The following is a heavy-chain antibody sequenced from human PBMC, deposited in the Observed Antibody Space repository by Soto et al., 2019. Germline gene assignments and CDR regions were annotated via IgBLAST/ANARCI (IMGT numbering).Heavy chain of an antibody. V-gene: IGHV4-59*01. Sequence: LETLPHTCTVSGGSSSSYYWSWIRQPPGKGLEWIGYIYYSGSTNYNPSLKSRVTISVDTSKNQFSLKLSSVTAADTAVYYCARTADWWYFDLWGRGTLVTVSS. CDR3: ARTADWWYFDL. CDR1: GGSSSSYY. D-gene: IGHD3-9*01. CDR2: IYYSGST. J-gene: IGHJ2*01.